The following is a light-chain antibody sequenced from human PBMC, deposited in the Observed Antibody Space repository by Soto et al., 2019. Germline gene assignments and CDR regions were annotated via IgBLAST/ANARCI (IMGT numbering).Light chain of an antibody. Sequence: TQYPATPSGSAGDRAPLSCXASQSVSDYLAWYQQRPGQAPRLLIYDASNRVTGIPARFRGSGSGTDFTLTISSLEPDDFAVYYCQQRSNWQITFGQGTRLEIK. CDR3: QQRSNWQIT. V-gene: IGKV3D-11*02. CDR1: QSVSDY. CDR2: DAS. J-gene: IGKJ5*01.